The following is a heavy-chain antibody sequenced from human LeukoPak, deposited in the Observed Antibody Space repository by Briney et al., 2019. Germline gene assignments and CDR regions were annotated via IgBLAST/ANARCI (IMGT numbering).Heavy chain of an antibody. CDR1: GFTFSSYS. Sequence: GGSLRLSCAASGFTFSSYSMNWVRQAPGKGLEWVSYISSSSSTIYYADSVKGRFTISRDNAKNSLYLQMNSLRAEDTAVYYCARIIGYCTGTSCYGTDYWGQGTLVTVSS. CDR3: ARIIGYCTGTSCYGTDY. D-gene: IGHD2-2*01. V-gene: IGHV3-48*04. J-gene: IGHJ4*02. CDR2: ISSSSSTI.